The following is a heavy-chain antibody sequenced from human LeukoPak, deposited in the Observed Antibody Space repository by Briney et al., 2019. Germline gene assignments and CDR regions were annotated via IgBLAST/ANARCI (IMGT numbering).Heavy chain of an antibody. CDR2: ISNSSSYI. Sequence: GVPLRLSCAASGFTCSIYSINCVPQAPGKGLEWVSSISNSSSYILCADSVKARFTISRDKAKNSLYLQMNSLRAEDTAVYYCARDITMVRGVSLYYYYMDVWGKGTTVTVAS. V-gene: IGHV3-21*01. CDR3: ARDITMVRGVSLYYYYMDV. J-gene: IGHJ6*03. D-gene: IGHD3-10*01. CDR1: GFTCSIYS.